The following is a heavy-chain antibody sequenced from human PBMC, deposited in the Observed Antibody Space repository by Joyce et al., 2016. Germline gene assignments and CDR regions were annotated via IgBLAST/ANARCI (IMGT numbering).Heavy chain of an antibody. J-gene: IGHJ3*02. Sequence: QVQLQQWGAGLLKPSETLSLTCAVYGGSFSTYYWSWIRQPAGKGLEWIGEINHSGSTNYNPSLKSRISISVDTSKNQFSLKLSSVTAADAAVYYCARSKTGTTEGAFDIWGQGTMVTVS. D-gene: IGHD1-7*01. CDR1: GGSFSTYY. CDR3: ARSKTGTTEGAFDI. CDR2: INHSGST. V-gene: IGHV4-34*01.